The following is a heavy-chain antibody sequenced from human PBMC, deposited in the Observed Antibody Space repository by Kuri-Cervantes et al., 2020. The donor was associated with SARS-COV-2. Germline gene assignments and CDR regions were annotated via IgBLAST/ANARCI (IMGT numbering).Heavy chain of an antibody. CDR1: GGSISSYY. CDR2: IYTSGST. V-gene: IGHV4-4*07. D-gene: IGHD3-22*01. Sequence: ESLSLSCTVSGGSISSYYWSWIRQRAGKGLERIGRIYTSGSTNYNPSLKSRVTMSVDTYKNPFWLKLSSVTAADTAVYSCARVRQYGSSGYYAYYFDYWGQGTLVTVSS. CDR3: ARVRQYGSSGYYAYYFDY. J-gene: IGHJ4*02.